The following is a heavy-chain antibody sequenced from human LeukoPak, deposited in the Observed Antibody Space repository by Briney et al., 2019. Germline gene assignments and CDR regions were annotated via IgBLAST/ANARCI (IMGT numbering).Heavy chain of an antibody. Sequence: PSETLSLTCTVSGGSISSYYWGWIRQPAGKGLEWIGRIYTSGSTNCNPSLKSRVTMSVDTSKNQFSLKLSSVTAADTAVYYCARSDSFWYSSSWFDYWGQGTLVTVSS. CDR2: IYTSGST. J-gene: IGHJ4*02. CDR1: GGSISSYY. D-gene: IGHD6-13*01. CDR3: ARSDSFWYSSSWFDY. V-gene: IGHV4-4*07.